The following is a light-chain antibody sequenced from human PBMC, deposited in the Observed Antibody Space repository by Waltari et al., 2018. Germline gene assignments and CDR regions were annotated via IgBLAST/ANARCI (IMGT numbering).Light chain of an antibody. CDR3: NSFTLGTALLV. J-gene: IGLJ2*01. Sequence: QSALTQPASVSGSPGQSITISCTGTSSDVGGYKYVSWYQQHPGKAPKLIIYDVNNRPPGVSNRFSGSKSANTASLTISGLQAEDEADYYCNSFTLGTALLVFGGGTKLTVL. CDR2: DVN. CDR1: SSDVGGYKY. V-gene: IGLV2-14*03.